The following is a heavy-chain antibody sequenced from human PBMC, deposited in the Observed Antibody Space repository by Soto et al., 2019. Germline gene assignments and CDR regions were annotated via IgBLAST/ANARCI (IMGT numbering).Heavy chain of an antibody. CDR1: GDSVSSKSAA. D-gene: IGHD5-18*01. CDR3: ARANLRGYSFGVDY. V-gene: IGHV6-1*01. J-gene: IGHJ4*02. CDR2: TYYRSEWYN. Sequence: SQTLSLTCVISGDSVSSKSAAWNWIRQSPSRGLEWLGRTYYRSEWYNDYAPSVKSRLSIDPDTSKNQFSLQLNSVTPEDTAVYYCARANLRGYSFGVDYWGQGTLVTVSS.